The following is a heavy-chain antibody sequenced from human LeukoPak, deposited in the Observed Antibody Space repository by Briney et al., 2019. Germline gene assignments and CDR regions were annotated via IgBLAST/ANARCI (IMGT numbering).Heavy chain of an antibody. D-gene: IGHD3-10*02. V-gene: IGHV4-34*01. Sequence: GSLSLSCAASGFAFSRYSMNWVRQPPGKGLEWIGEVNHSGSTNDNPSLKSRVTLLVGTSKNQFSLKLSSVTAADTAVYYCARAVLYYYVPWGQGTLVTVSS. CDR3: ARAVLYYYVP. CDR2: VNHSGST. CDR1: GFAFSRYS. J-gene: IGHJ4*02.